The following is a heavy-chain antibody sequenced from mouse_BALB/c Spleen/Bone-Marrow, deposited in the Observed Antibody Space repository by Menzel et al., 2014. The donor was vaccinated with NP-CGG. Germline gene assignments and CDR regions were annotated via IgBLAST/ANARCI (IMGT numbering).Heavy chain of an antibody. CDR2: IWRGGST. D-gene: IGHD2-14*01. J-gene: IGHJ4*01. CDR3: AKIGTTTGAMDY. Sequence: VQRVESGPGLVQPSQSLSITCTVSGFSLTSYGAHWVRQSPGKGLEWLGVIWRGGSTDYNAAFMSRLSITKDNSKSQVFFKMNSLQADDTAIYYCAKIGTTTGAMDYWGQGTSVTVSS. V-gene: IGHV2-5*01. CDR1: GFSLTSYG.